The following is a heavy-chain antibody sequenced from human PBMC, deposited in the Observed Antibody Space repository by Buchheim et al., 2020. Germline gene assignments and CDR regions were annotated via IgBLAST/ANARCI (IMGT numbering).Heavy chain of an antibody. CDR1: GFTFSGSA. CDR3: TRSNDFWSAFDY. CDR2: IRSKTNSYAT. V-gene: IGHV3-73*02. Sequence: EVQLVESGGGLVQPGGSLKVSCAASGFTFSGSAVHWVRQASGKGLEWVGRIRSKTNSYATTYAASVKGRFTISRDDSKNTAYLQMNSLKTEDTAVYYCTRSNDFWSAFDYWGQGTL. D-gene: IGHD3-3*01. J-gene: IGHJ4*02.